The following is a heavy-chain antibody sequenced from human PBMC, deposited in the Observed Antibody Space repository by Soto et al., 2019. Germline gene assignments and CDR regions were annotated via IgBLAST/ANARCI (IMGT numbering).Heavy chain of an antibody. Sequence: EVQLVESGGGLVQPGGSLRLSCAASGFTFSSYSMNWVRQAPGKGLEWVSYISSSSSTIYYADSVKGRFTISRDNAKNSLYLQMNSLRDEDTAVYYCARDFYYYGSGSYYDYYYGMDVWGQGTTVTVSS. CDR2: ISSSSSTI. J-gene: IGHJ6*02. CDR3: ARDFYYYGSGSYYDYYYGMDV. CDR1: GFTFSSYS. D-gene: IGHD3-10*01. V-gene: IGHV3-48*02.